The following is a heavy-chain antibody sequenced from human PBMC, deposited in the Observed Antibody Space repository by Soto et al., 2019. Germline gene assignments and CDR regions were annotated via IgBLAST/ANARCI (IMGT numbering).Heavy chain of an antibody. CDR1: GYTFTSYD. J-gene: IGHJ4*02. Sequence: GASVKVSCKASGYTFTSYDINWVRQATGQGLEWMGGIIPIFGTANYAQKFQGRVTITADESTSTAYMELSSLRSEDTAVYYCARVSNFIVAGRYYFDYWGQGTLVTVS. CDR2: IIPIFGTA. CDR3: ARVSNFIVAGRYYFDY. D-gene: IGHD6-19*01. V-gene: IGHV1-69*13.